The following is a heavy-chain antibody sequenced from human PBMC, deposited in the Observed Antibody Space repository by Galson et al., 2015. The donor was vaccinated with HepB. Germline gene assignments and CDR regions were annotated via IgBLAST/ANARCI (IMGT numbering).Heavy chain of an antibody. Sequence: CAISGDSVSSNSAAWNWIRQSPSRGLEWLGRTYYRSKWYNDYAVSVKSRITINPDTSKNQFSLQLNSVTPEDTAVYYCARANTDHDYGDYSHAFDIWGQGTMVTVSS. CDR2: TYYRSKWYN. V-gene: IGHV6-1*01. D-gene: IGHD4-17*01. J-gene: IGHJ3*02. CDR3: ARANTDHDYGDYSHAFDI. CDR1: GDSVSSNSAA.